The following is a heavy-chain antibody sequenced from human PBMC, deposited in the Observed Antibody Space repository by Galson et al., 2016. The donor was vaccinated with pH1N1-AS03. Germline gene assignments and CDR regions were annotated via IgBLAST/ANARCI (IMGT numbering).Heavy chain of an antibody. D-gene: IGHD5-24*01. J-gene: IGHJ4*02. CDR2: IYPSGST. CDR3: ASAENGRDGYYDY. CDR1: GGSISSDTFY. V-gene: IGHV4-61*02. Sequence: TLSLTCTVSGGSISSDTFYWSWIRQPAGKGLEWIGRIYPSGSTNYHPSLKSRVTISVDTSKNQFSLKRSSVTAADTAVYYCASAENGRDGYYDYWGRGTLVTVSS.